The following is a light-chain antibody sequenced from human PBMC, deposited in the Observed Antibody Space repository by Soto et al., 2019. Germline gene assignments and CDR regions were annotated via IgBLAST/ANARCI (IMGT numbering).Light chain of an antibody. V-gene: IGLV2-14*01. CDR1: SSDVGGYNY. J-gene: IGLJ2*01. CDR3: SSYTSSSTVV. Sequence: QPVLTQPASVSGSPGQSITISCTGTSSDVGGYNYVSWYQQNPGKAPKLLIYEVSNRPSGVSNRFSGSKSGNTASLTISGLQTEDEADYYCSSYTSSSTVVFGGGTKVTVL. CDR2: EVS.